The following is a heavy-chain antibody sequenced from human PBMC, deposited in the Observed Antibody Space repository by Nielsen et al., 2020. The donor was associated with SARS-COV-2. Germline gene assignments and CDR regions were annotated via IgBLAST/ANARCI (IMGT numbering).Heavy chain of an antibody. J-gene: IGHJ5*02. D-gene: IGHD3-10*01. Sequence: WVRQAPGQGLEWMGGIIPIFGTANYAQKFQGRVTITADESTSTAYMELSSLRSEDTAIYYCARTAEGFYSGSGIYLMDPWGQGTLVTVSS. CDR3: ARTAEGFYSGSGIYLMDP. V-gene: IGHV1-69*01. CDR2: IIPIFGTA.